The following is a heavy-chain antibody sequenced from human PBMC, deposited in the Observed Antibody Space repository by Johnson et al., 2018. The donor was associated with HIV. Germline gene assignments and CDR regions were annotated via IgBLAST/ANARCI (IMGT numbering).Heavy chain of an antibody. J-gene: IGHJ3*02. CDR2: ISSGFATI. D-gene: IGHD6-13*01. CDR1: GFTFSSYA. CDR3: ARDGVYSSPWDAFDI. Sequence: VQLVESGGGVVQPGGSLRLSCAASGFTFSSYAMSWVRQAQGKGLECVSYISSGFATIHYADSVQGRFTVSRDNAKNSLYLQMNSLRADDTAVYYCARDGVYSSPWDAFDIWGQGTMVTVSS. V-gene: IGHV3-48*04.